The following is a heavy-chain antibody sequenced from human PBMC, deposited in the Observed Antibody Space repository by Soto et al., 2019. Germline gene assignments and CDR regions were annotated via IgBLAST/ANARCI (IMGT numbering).Heavy chain of an antibody. CDR3: ARGLTAFDP. Sequence: SSETLSLTCTVSGGSISSHYWSWIRQPPGKGLEWIGNIYYSGNPNYNPSLKSRVNISVDTSKNQFSLKLTSVIAADTAVYHCARGLTAFDPWGQGTLVTV. D-gene: IGHD1-20*01. J-gene: IGHJ5*02. CDR1: GGSISSHY. CDR2: IYYSGNP. V-gene: IGHV4-59*11.